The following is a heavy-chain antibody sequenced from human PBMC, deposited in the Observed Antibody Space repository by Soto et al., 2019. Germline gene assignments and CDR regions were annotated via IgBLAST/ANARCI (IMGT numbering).Heavy chain of an antibody. J-gene: IGHJ5*02. Sequence: SETLSLTCPVSGGSISSYDWSWIRQPPGKGLEWIGYIYYSGSTNYNPSLKSRVTISVDTSKNQFSLKLSSVTAADTAVYYCARTAIAARLPNWFDPWGQGTLVTVSS. CDR1: GGSISSYD. CDR2: IYYSGST. CDR3: ARTAIAARLPNWFDP. V-gene: IGHV4-59*01. D-gene: IGHD6-6*01.